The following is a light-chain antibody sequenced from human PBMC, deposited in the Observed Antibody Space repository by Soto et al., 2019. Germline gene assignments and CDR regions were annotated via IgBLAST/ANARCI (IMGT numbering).Light chain of an antibody. J-gene: IGKJ5*01. V-gene: IGKV3-20*01. CDR3: QQYGGSPST. Sequence: EIVLTQSPDTLSLSPGGRATLSCRARPSVTTRLAWYPPKPGRPPRLLITGAYVRASGVKVRSSGSRSGTAFTPTIRSMEQEDYAPYYCQQYGGSPSTFGLGTRLEIK. CDR1: PSVTTR. CDR2: GAY.